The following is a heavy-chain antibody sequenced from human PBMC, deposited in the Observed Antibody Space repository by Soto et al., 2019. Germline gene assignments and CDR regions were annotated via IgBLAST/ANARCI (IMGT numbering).Heavy chain of an antibody. CDR2: TSSDGNHQ. D-gene: IGHD3-22*01. V-gene: IGHV3-30*03. CDR3: SRGTYYPQSSGLHADY. Sequence: GGSLRLSCATSGFMFNDYAMYWVRQAPGQGLEWVAMTSSDGNHQFYVDTVRGRFTVSRDNSKNTLNLQMNSLRPEDTAVYYCSRGTYYPQSSGLHADYWGPGTVVTVSS. J-gene: IGHJ4*02. CDR1: GFMFNDYA.